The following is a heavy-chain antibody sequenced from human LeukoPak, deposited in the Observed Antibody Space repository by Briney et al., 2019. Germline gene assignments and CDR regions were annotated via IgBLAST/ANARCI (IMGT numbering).Heavy chain of an antibody. Sequence: GASVKVSCKASGYTFTSYYMHWVRQAPGQGPEWMGWINPNSGGTNYAQKFQGRVTMTRDTSISTAYMELSRLRSDDTAVYYCARHYLPWNDVFDYWGQGTLVTVSS. V-gene: IGHV1-2*02. D-gene: IGHD1-1*01. CDR3: ARHYLPWNDVFDY. CDR1: GYTFTSYY. J-gene: IGHJ4*02. CDR2: INPNSGGT.